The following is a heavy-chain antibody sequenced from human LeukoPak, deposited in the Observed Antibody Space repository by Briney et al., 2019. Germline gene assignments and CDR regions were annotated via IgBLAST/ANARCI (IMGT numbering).Heavy chain of an antibody. CDR2: ISGGGVST. J-gene: IGHJ4*02. Sequence: SGGSLRLSCAASGFTYSSYDMSWVRQAPGKGLEWVSGISGGGVSTYYADSVKGRFTISRDNSRHTLDLQMNSLTAEDTAVYYCAKDVQSWPTYFDYWGQGTLVTVSS. CDR1: GFTYSSYD. V-gene: IGHV3-23*01. D-gene: IGHD1-1*01. CDR3: AKDVQSWPTYFDY.